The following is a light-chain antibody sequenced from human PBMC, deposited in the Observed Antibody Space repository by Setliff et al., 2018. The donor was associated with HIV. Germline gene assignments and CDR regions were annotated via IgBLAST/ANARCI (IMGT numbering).Light chain of an antibody. CDR3: CSYGSSDTFV. CDR2: GNN. J-gene: IGLJ1*01. Sequence: QSVLTQPPSVSGAPGQKITISCTGSSSNIGAGYDVHWYQQLPGTAPKLLIYGNNNRPSGVPDRFSGSKSGTSASLAITGLQADDEADYYCCSYGSSDTFVFGTGTKVT. CDR1: SSNIGAGYD. V-gene: IGLV1-40*01.